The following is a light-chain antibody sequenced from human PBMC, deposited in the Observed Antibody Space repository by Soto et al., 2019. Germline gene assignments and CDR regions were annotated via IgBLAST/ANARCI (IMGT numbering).Light chain of an antibody. J-gene: IGKJ2*01. CDR2: GTS. Sequence: EIVMTQSPGTLSLSPGERATLSCRASQDVSSSYLAWYQQKLGQAPRLLMYGTSNRATGIPDRFSGSGSGTDFSLTISRLEPEDFAVYYCHQYDNAPQTFGQGTKVDNK. V-gene: IGKV3-20*01. CDR1: QDVSSSY. CDR3: HQYDNAPQT.